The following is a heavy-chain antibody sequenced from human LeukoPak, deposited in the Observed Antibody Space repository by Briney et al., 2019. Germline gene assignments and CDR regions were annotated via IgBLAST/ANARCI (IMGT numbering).Heavy chain of an antibody. Sequence: GGSLRLSCAASGFTFSSYAMSWVRQAPGKGLEWVSAISGSGGSTYYADSVKGRFTISRDNSKSTLFLQMNSLRAEDTAVYYCAKDPRVGSRVATPCHWGQGTLVTASS. CDR3: AKDPRVGSRVATPCH. D-gene: IGHD5-24*01. CDR2: ISGSGGST. CDR1: GFTFSSYA. V-gene: IGHV3-23*01. J-gene: IGHJ4*02.